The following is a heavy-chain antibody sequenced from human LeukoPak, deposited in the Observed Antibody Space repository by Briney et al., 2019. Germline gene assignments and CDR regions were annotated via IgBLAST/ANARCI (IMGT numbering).Heavy chain of an antibody. Sequence: GGSLRLSCAASGFTFSSYSMNWVRQAPGKGLEWVSSISSSSYIYYADSVKSRFTISRDNAKNSLYLQMNSLRAEDTAVYYCASVSSGWLFDYWGQGTLVTVSS. CDR1: GFTFSSYS. CDR3: ASVSSGWLFDY. J-gene: IGHJ4*02. V-gene: IGHV3-21*01. D-gene: IGHD6-19*01. CDR2: ISSSSYI.